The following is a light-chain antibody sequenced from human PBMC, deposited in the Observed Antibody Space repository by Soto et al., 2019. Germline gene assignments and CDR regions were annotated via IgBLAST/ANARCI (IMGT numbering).Light chain of an antibody. CDR1: QSITIY. CDR3: QQSYSTLWT. CDR2: GAS. Sequence: DIQMTQSPSSLSASVGDRVTITCRASQSITIYLNWYQQKPGEAPNLLIFGASTLQSGVPSRFSGSGSGTDFTLTISSLQPEDFATYYCQQSYSTLWTFGQGTKVHI. V-gene: IGKV1-39*01. J-gene: IGKJ1*01.